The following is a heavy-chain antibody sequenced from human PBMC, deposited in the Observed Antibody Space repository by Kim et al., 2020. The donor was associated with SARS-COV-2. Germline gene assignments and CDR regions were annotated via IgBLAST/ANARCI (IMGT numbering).Heavy chain of an antibody. Sequence: VKGRFTISRDNAKNSLYLQMNSLRAGDTAVYYCARALPYCGGDCYSAFDIWGQGTMVTVSS. CDR3: ARALPYCGGDCYSAFDI. V-gene: IGHV3-48*03. J-gene: IGHJ3*02. D-gene: IGHD2-21*02.